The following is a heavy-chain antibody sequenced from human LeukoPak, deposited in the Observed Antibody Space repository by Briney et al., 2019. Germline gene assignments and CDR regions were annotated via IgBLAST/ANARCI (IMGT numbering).Heavy chain of an antibody. J-gene: IGHJ5*02. CDR1: GGSISSGSYY. Sequence: TSETLSLTCTVSGGSISSGSYYWSWIRQPAGKGLEWIGRIYTSGSTNYNPSLKSRVTISVDTSKNQFSLKLSSVTAADTAVYYCARSVLGDFWSGYDPPSWFDPWGQGTLVTVSS. CDR2: IYTSGST. D-gene: IGHD3-3*01. V-gene: IGHV4-61*02. CDR3: ARSVLGDFWSGYDPPSWFDP.